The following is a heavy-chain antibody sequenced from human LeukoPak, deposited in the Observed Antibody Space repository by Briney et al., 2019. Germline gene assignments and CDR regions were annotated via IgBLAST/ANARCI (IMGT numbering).Heavy chain of an antibody. CDR3: ARERGDAFDI. J-gene: IGHJ3*02. Sequence: TGGSLRLSCAASGFTFSSYVMHWVRQSPGKGLEWVAAIWYDGSAKYFTDSVKGRFTISRDNSKNTLYLQMNSLRSEDTALYFCARERGDAFDIWGQGTMVTVS. V-gene: IGHV3-33*08. CDR2: IWYDGSAK. CDR1: GFTFSSYV.